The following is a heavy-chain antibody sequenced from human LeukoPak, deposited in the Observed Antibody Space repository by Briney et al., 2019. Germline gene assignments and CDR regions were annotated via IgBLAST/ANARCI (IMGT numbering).Heavy chain of an antibody. CDR1: GYTFTSYG. Sequence: ASVKVSCKASGYTFTSYGITWVRQAPGQGLEWMGGIIPIFGTANYAQKFQGRVTITADKSTSTAYMELSSLRSEDTAVYYCARAITIFGVVTSIYYFDYWGQGTLVTVSS. J-gene: IGHJ4*02. CDR3: ARAITIFGVVTSIYYFDY. CDR2: IIPIFGTA. V-gene: IGHV1-69*06. D-gene: IGHD3-3*01.